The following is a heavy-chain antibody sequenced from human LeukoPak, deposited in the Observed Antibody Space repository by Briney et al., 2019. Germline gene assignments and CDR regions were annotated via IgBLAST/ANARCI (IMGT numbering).Heavy chain of an antibody. CDR3: ATDPINCGGDCYSRFDY. CDR1: GFTFSSYS. Sequence: GGSLRLSCAASGFTFSSYSMNWVRQAPGKGLEWVSSISSSSSYIYYADSVKGRFTISRDNAKNSLYLQMNSLRAEDTAVYYCATDPINCGGDCYSRFDYWGQGTLVTVSS. V-gene: IGHV3-21*01. D-gene: IGHD2-21*02. CDR2: ISSSSSYI. J-gene: IGHJ4*02.